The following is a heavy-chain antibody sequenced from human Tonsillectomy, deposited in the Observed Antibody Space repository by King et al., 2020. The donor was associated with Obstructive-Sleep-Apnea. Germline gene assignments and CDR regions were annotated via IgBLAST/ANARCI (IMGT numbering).Heavy chain of an antibody. CDR3: TRDRYDSSGYYTDY. V-gene: IGHV3-49*03. CDR1: GFTFGEYA. CDR2: IRSKAYGGTT. D-gene: IGHD3-22*01. J-gene: IGHJ4*02. Sequence: VQLVESGGGLVQPGRSLRLSCTASGFTFGEYAMTWFRQAPGKGLEWVGFIRSKAYGGTTEYAASVKGRFTISRDDSKSIAYLQMNSLKTEDTAVYYCTRDRYDSSGYYTDYWGQGTLVTVSS.